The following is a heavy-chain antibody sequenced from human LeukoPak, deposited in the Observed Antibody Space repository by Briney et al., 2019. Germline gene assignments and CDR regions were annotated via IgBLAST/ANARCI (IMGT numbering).Heavy chain of an antibody. Sequence: SQTLTLTCAIIGDSVSSNSAAWNWIRQSPSRGLEWLGRTYYRSKWYNDYAESVKSRISIKPDTSKNQSSLQLNSVTPEDTAVYYCARVRYSNGWYSDHWGQGTLVTVSS. D-gene: IGHD6-19*01. CDR1: GDSVSSNSAA. J-gene: IGHJ4*02. CDR3: ARVRYSNGWYSDH. CDR2: TYYRSKWYN. V-gene: IGHV6-1*01.